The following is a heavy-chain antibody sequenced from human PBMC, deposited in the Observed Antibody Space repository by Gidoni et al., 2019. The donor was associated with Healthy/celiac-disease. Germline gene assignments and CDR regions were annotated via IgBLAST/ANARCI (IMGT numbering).Heavy chain of an antibody. Sequence: EVQLVESGGGLVQPGGSLRLSCAASGFTVSSNYMSWVRQAPGKGLEWVSVIYSGGSTYYADSVKGRFTISRDNSKNTLYLQMNSLRAEDTAVYYCARQPRVGYSYGYYFDYWGQGTLVTVSS. CDR1: GFTVSSNY. CDR2: IYSGGST. V-gene: IGHV3-66*04. J-gene: IGHJ4*02. CDR3: ARQPRVGYSYGYYFDY. D-gene: IGHD5-18*01.